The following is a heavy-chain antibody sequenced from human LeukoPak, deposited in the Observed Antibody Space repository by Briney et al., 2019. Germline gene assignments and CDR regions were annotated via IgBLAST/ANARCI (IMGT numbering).Heavy chain of an antibody. V-gene: IGHV4-61*02. CDR1: GGSISSRSYY. J-gene: IGHJ6*03. CDR2: IYTSGST. Sequence: SETLSLTCTVSGGSISSRSYYWSRIRQPAGKGLEWIGRIYTSGSTTYNPSLKSRATISVDTSKNQFSLKLSSVTAADTAVYYCARESSHYHSSGQREDYYYYYMDVWGKGTTVTISS. CDR3: ARESSHYHSSGQREDYYYYYMDV. D-gene: IGHD3-22*01.